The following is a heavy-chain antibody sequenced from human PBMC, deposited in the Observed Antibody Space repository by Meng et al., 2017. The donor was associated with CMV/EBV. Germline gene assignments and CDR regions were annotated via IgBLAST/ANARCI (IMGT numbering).Heavy chain of an antibody. D-gene: IGHD2-2*01. V-gene: IGHV3-48*03. CDR3: ARDKVVVVPAPLFGMDV. CDR1: GFTFSSYE. Sequence: GESLKISCAASGFTFSSYEMNWVRQAPGKGLEWVSYISSSGSTIYYADSVKGRFTISRDNAKNSLYLQMNSLRAEDTAVYYCARDKVVVVPAPLFGMDVWGQGTTVTVSS. J-gene: IGHJ6*02. CDR2: ISSSGSTI.